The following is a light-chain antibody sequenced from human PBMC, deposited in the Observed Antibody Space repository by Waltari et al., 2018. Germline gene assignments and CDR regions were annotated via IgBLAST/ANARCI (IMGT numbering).Light chain of an antibody. V-gene: IGLV2-14*03. CDR2: EVG. Sequence: QSALTQPASVSGSPGQSITISCTGTSSDVGGYAYVSWYLQHPGKAPRLMIFEVGDRPSGVSNRFSGSKSDNTASLTISGLQAEDEADYYCSSYTTRSGLVFGTGTKVTVL. J-gene: IGLJ1*01. CDR1: SSDVGGYAY. CDR3: SSYTTRSGLV.